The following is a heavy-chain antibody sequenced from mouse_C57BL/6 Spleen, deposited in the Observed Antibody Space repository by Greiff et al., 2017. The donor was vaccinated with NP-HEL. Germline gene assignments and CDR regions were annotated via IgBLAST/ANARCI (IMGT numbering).Heavy chain of an antibody. CDR1: GYTFTSYW. D-gene: IGHD1-1*01. Sequence: VQLQQPGAELVKPGASVKLSCKVSGYTFTSYWLQGVKQGPGQGHKWIGESDPSDSYTNYNQKFKGKATLTVDTSSSTAYMQLSSLTSEDSAVYYCARGGSITTVVEYFDVWGTGTTVTVSS. CDR2: SDPSDSYT. CDR3: ARGGSITTVVEYFDV. V-gene: IGHV1-50*01. J-gene: IGHJ1*03.